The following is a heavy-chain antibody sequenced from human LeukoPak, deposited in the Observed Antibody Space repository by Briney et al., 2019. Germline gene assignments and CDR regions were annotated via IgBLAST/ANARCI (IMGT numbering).Heavy chain of an antibody. CDR1: GFTFRSYS. CDR3: ARGWDSSGWYDYYYMDV. V-gene: IGHV3-21*01. J-gene: IGHJ6*03. CDR2: ISSSSSYI. Sequence: GGSLRLSCAASGFTFRSYSMNWVRQAPGKGLEWVSSISSSSSYIYYADSVKGRFTISRDNAKNSLYLQMNSLRAEDTAVYYGARGWDSSGWYDYYYMDVWGKGTTVTVSS. D-gene: IGHD6-19*01.